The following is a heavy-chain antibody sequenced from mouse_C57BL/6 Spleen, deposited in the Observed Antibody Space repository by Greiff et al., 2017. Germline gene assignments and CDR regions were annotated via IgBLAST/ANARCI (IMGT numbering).Heavy chain of an antibody. CDR2: IYPGDGDT. CDR3: ARSWYYDGSSDEYAMDY. J-gene: IGHJ4*01. D-gene: IGHD1-1*01. CDR1: GYAFSSSW. Sequence: QVQLQQSGPELVKPGASVKISCKASGYAFSSSWMNWVKQRPGKGLEWIGRIYPGDGDTNYNGKFKGKATMTADKSSNTAYMQLSSLTSEDSAVXFCARSWYYDGSSDEYAMDYWGQGTSVTVSS. V-gene: IGHV1-82*01.